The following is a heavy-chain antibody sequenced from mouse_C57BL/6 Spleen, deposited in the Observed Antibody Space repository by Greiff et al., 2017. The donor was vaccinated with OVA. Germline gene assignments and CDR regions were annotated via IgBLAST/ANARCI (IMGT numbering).Heavy chain of an antibody. J-gene: IGHJ2*01. CDR2: IYPRSGNT. CDR3: ARRGAYDYDADYFDY. CDR1: GYTFTSYG. D-gene: IGHD2-4*01. V-gene: IGHV1-81*01. Sequence: VKLQESGAELARPGASVKLSCKASGYTFTSYGISWVKQRTGQGLEWIGEIYPRSGNTYYNEKFKGKATLTADKSSSTAYMELRSLTSEDSAVYFCARRGAYDYDADYFDYWGQGTTLTVSS.